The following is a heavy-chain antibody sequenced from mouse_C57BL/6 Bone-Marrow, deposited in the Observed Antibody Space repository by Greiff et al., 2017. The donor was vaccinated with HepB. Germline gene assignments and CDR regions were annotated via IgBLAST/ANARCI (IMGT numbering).Heavy chain of an antibody. CDR2: ISSGSSTI. Sequence: EVKLEESGGGLVKPGGSLKLSCAASGFTFSDYGMHWVRQAPEKGLEWVAYISSGSSTIYYADTVKGRFTISRDNAKNTLFLQMTSLRSEDTAMYYCASYYGSSYVPFAYWGQGTLVTVSA. CDR1: GFTFSDYG. CDR3: ASYYGSSYVPFAY. J-gene: IGHJ3*01. V-gene: IGHV5-17*01. D-gene: IGHD1-1*01.